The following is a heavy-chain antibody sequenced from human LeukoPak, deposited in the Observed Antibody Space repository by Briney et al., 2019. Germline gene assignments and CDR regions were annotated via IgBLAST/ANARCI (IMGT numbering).Heavy chain of an antibody. CDR1: GGSISSGDYY. V-gene: IGHV4-30-4*08. CDR2: IYYSGST. Sequence: PSQTLSLTCTVSGGSISSGDYYWSWIRQPPGKGLEWIGYIYYSGSTYYNPSLKSRVTISVDTSKNQFSLKLSSVTAADTAVYYCARDQVIVPAVDCWGQGTLVTVSS. D-gene: IGHD2-2*01. CDR3: ARDQVIVPAVDC. J-gene: IGHJ4*02.